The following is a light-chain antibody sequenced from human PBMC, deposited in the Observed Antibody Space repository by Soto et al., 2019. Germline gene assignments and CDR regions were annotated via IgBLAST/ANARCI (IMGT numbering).Light chain of an antibody. CDR1: SSDVGGYNY. Sequence: QSALTQPASVSGSPGQSITISCTGTSSDVGGYNYVSWYQQHPGKAPKLMIYNVSNRPSGVSYRFSGSKSGNTASLTISGLQAEDEAHYYCSSFTSNNTVLFGGGTKLTVL. CDR2: NVS. V-gene: IGLV2-14*01. J-gene: IGLJ2*01. CDR3: SSFTSNNTVL.